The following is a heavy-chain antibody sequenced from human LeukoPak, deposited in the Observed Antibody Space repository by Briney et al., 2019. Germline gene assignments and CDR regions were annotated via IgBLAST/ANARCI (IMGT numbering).Heavy chain of an antibody. V-gene: IGHV3-23*01. CDR3: AKNYGSGSYGSDY. D-gene: IGHD3-10*01. Sequence: GGSLRLSCAASGFTFSSYAMSWVRQAPGKGLEWVSVISGSGGATYSADSVKGRFTISRDNSKSTLSLQMNSLRAEDTAVYYCAKNYGSGSYGSDYWGQGTLVTVSS. J-gene: IGHJ4*02. CDR1: GFTFSSYA. CDR2: ISGSGGAT.